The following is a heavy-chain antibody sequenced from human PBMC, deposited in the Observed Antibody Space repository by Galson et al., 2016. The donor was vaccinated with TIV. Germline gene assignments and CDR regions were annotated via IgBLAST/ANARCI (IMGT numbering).Heavy chain of an antibody. CDR3: VRDRLGWH. CDR2: IDTDGTTT. J-gene: IGHJ1*01. V-gene: IGHV3-74*01. D-gene: IGHD3-16*01. Sequence: SLRLSCAASGISVNNDWMHWVRQSPEKGLVWVARIDTDGTTTYYADSVKARFSISRDNAKNTVYLQMNNLIADDTAVYYCVRDRLGWHWGQGTLVTVSS. CDR1: GISVNNDW.